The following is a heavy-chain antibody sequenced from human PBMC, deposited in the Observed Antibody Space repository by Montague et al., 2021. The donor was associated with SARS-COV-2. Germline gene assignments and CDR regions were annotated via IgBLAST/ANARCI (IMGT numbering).Heavy chain of an antibody. J-gene: IGHJ5*02. CDR3: ARSVVGGTYRHTRWFDP. CDR2: TYYSGVA. Sequence: SETLSLTCTVSGDSMRSSYWNWIRQPPGKGLEYIGYTYYSGVANYNPSLRSRVTIPLDTSKNQFSLNLRSVTAADTAVYYCARSVVGGTYRHTRWFDPWGQGTLVTVFS. CDR1: GDSMRSSY. V-gene: IGHV4-59*13. D-gene: IGHD3-16*02.